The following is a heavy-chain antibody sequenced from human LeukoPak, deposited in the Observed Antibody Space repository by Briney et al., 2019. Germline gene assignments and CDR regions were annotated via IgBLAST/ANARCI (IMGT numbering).Heavy chain of an antibody. D-gene: IGHD6-19*01. V-gene: IGHV3-23*01. CDR3: ARETPDSSGWD. CDR2: IGGSGTRT. J-gene: IGHJ4*02. CDR1: GFTFNTYT. Sequence: GGSLRLSCAASGFTFNTYTINWVRQAPGKGLEWVSGIGGSGTRTYYADSVKGRFTISRDNSKNTLYLQMNSLRAEDTAVYYCARETPDSSGWDWGQGTLVTVSS.